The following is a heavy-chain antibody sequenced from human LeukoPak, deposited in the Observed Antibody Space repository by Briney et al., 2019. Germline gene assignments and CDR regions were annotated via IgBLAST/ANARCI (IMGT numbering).Heavy chain of an antibody. CDR2: IYSGGNT. D-gene: IGHD3-22*01. V-gene: IGHV3-53*05. CDR1: AFTVSSNH. Sequence: GGSLRLSCAASAFTVSSNHMTWVRQAPGKGLEWVSIIYSGGNTDYADSVKGRFTISRGNSKNTLYLQMNSLRAEDTAVYYCHYYYDSSGYYSVRSDAFDIWGQGTMVTVSS. J-gene: IGHJ3*02. CDR3: HYYYDSSGYYSVRSDAFDI.